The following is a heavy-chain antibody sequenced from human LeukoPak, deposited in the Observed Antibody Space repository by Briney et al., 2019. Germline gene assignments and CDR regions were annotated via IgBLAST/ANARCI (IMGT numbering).Heavy chain of an antibody. V-gene: IGHV3-21*01. CDR2: ISSSSTYI. Sequence: GGSLRLSCAASGFTFRSYSMNWVRQAPGKGLEWVSSISSSSTYIYYPDSVKGRFTISRDNAKNSVYLQMNSLRAEDTAVYYCARRTSGAFAIWGQGTKVTVSS. J-gene: IGHJ3*02. CDR3: ARRTSGAFAI. CDR1: GFTFRSYS.